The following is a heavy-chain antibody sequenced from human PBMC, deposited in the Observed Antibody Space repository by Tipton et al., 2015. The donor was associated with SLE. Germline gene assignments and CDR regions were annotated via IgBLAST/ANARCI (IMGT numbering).Heavy chain of an antibody. J-gene: IGHJ3*02. V-gene: IGHV4-61*09. D-gene: IGHD3-16*01. Sequence: TLSLTCTVSGGSIISGSNYWNWIRQSAGKGLEWIGHIYFIGSTNYNPSLKSRATISLDTSKNQFSLQLSSVTAADTAVYYCAREGGAFDIWGQGTMVTVSS. CDR1: GGSIISGSNY. CDR3: AREGGAFDI. CDR2: IYFIGST.